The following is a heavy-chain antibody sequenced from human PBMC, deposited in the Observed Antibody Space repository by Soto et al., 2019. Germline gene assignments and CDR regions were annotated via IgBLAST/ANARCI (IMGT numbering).Heavy chain of an antibody. J-gene: IGHJ5*02. V-gene: IGHV4-39*02. CDR1: GGSISSSSFH. CDR3: ARDYMVRGVMRWFDP. CDR2: IYYSGST. D-gene: IGHD3-10*01. Sequence: PSETLSLTCTVSGGSISSSSFHWGWIRQPPGKGLEWIGSIYYSGSTYYSPSLKSRVTISVDTSKNQFSLKLSSVTAADTAVYYCARDYMVRGVMRWFDPWGQGTLVTVSS.